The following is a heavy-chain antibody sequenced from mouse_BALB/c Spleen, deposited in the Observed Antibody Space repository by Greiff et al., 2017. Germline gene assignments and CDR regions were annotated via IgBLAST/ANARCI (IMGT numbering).Heavy chain of an antibody. V-gene: IGHV14-4*02. CDR3: NARRGYERGWFAY. CDR1: GFNIKDYY. J-gene: IGHJ3*01. Sequence: VQLQQSGAELVRPGASVKLSCTASGFNIKDYYMHWVKQRPEQGLEWIGWIDPENGDTEYAPKFQGKATMTADTSSNTAYLQLSSLTSEDTAVYYCNARRGYERGWFAYWGQGTLVTVSA. D-gene: IGHD2-2*01. CDR2: IDPENGDT.